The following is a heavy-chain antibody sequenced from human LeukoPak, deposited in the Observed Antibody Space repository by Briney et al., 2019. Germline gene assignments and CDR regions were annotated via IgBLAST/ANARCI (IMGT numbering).Heavy chain of an antibody. Sequence: ASVKVSCKASGYTFTDYYMHWVRQAPGQGLEWMGWINPNSGGTNYAQKFQGRVTMTRDTSISTGYMELSRLRSDDTAVYYCARDIYSSTFDYWGQGTLVTVSS. D-gene: IGHD6-13*01. J-gene: IGHJ4*02. CDR3: ARDIYSSTFDY. V-gene: IGHV1-2*02. CDR2: INPNSGGT. CDR1: GYTFTDYY.